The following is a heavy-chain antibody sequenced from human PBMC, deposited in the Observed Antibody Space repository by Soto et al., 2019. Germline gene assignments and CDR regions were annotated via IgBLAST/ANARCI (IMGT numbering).Heavy chain of an antibody. CDR3: ARDFKINIAVADEDYYYYGMDV. D-gene: IGHD6-19*01. CDR2: IWYDGSNK. J-gene: IGHJ6*02. Sequence: GGSLRLSCAASGFTFSSYGMHWVRQAPGKGLEWVAVIWYDGSNKYYADSVKGRFTISRDNSKNRLYLQMNSLRAEDTAVYYCARDFKINIAVADEDYYYYGMDVWGQGTTVTVSS. CDR1: GFTFSSYG. V-gene: IGHV3-33*01.